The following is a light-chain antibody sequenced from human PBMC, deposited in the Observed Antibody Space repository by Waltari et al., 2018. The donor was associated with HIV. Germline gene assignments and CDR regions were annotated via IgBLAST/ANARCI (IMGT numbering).Light chain of an antibody. CDR3: SSYAGSNTWV. CDR2: EVS. V-gene: IGLV2-23*02. CDR1: SSDGGGYNL. J-gene: IGLJ3*02. Sequence: QSALTQPASGSGSPGQSINISCTGTSSDGGGYNLVSWYQQHPVKAPKLMFYEVSKRPSGVSNRFSGSKSGNTSSLTISGLQAEDEADYYCSSYAGSNTWVFGGGTKLTVL.